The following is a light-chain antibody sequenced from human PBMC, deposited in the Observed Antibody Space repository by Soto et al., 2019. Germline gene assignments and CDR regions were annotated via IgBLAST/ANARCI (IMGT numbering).Light chain of an antibody. CDR3: HQYGSSPST. Sequence: EIVLTQSPGTLSLSPGERATLSCRASQSVSSSYLAWYQQKPGQAPGLLIYGASSRATGIPDRISGSGSGTDFTLTISRLEPEDFAVYYCHQYGSSPSTFGQGTKVDIK. CDR1: QSVSSSY. V-gene: IGKV3-20*01. J-gene: IGKJ1*01. CDR2: GAS.